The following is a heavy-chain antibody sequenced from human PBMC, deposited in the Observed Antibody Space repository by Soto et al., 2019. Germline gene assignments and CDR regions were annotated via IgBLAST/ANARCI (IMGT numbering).Heavy chain of an antibody. V-gene: IGHV3-7*01. Sequence: GSLRLSCAASGFTFSSYWMSWVRQAPGKGLEWVANIKQDGSEKYYVDSVKGRFTISRDNAKNSLYLQMNSLRAEDTAVYYCARVPGYCIGGSCYLREYYFDYWGQGTLVSVSS. J-gene: IGHJ4*02. CDR1: GFTFSSYW. D-gene: IGHD2-15*01. CDR3: ARVPGYCIGGSCYLREYYFDY. CDR2: IKQDGSEK.